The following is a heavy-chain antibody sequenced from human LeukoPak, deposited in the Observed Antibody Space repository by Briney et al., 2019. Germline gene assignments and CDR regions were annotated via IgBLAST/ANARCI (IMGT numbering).Heavy chain of an antibody. Sequence: GGSLRLSCAASGFTFSSYSMNWVRQAPGKGLEWVSSISSSSSYIYYADSVKGRFTISRDNSKNTLYLQMNSLRAEDTAVYYCAKDTAGLVDPWGQGTLVTVSS. CDR2: ISSSSSYI. D-gene: IGHD6-19*01. CDR1: GFTFSSYS. J-gene: IGHJ5*02. V-gene: IGHV3-21*01. CDR3: AKDTAGLVDP.